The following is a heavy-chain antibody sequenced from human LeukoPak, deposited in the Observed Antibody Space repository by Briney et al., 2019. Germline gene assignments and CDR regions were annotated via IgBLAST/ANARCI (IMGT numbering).Heavy chain of an antibody. CDR1: GFTFSSYW. CDR3: ARGASRAWDQNFYF. Sequence: PGGSLRLSCAASGFTFSSYWVHWVRQAPGKGLVWVSHVNSDGSGTSYADSVKGRFTISRDNAKNTLYLQMNSLRAEDTAVYDCARGASRAWDQNFYFWGQGTLVTVSS. J-gene: IGHJ4*01. D-gene: IGHD1-26*01. CDR2: VNSDGSGT. V-gene: IGHV3-74*01.